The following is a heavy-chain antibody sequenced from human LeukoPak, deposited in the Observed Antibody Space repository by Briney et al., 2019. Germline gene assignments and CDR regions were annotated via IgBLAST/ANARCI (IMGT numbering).Heavy chain of an antibody. CDR2: ISNSGST. V-gene: IGHV4-30-4*01. J-gene: IGHJ4*02. Sequence: SETLSLTCTVSGGSISSGDYYWSWIRQPPGKVLEWIGYISNSGSTYYSPSLESRVTISGDTSKNQFSLKLSSVTAADTAVYYCVRGPGGYFDYWGQGTLVTVSS. CDR1: GGSISSGDYY. CDR3: VRGPGGYFDY. D-gene: IGHD3-10*01.